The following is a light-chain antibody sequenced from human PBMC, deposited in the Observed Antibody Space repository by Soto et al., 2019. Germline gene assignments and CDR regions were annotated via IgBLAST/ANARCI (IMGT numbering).Light chain of an antibody. J-gene: IGLJ1*01. CDR3: SSHGGSNNFYV. Sequence: QSALTQPPSASGSPGQSVTISCTGTSSDVGAYNYVSWYQQHPGRAPRLMIYEVSERPSGVPDRFSASKSGNTASLTVSGLQAEDEADYYCSSHGGSNNFYVFGTGTKLT. CDR1: SSDVGAYNY. V-gene: IGLV2-8*01. CDR2: EVS.